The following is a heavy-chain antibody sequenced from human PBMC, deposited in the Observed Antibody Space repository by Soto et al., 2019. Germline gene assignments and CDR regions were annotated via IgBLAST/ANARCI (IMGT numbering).Heavy chain of an antibody. CDR3: ARRTEYCTNGVCYTFDY. CDR1: GYTFTSYY. J-gene: IGHJ4*02. D-gene: IGHD2-8*01. CDR2: ISPSGGST. V-gene: IGHV1-46*01. Sequence: ASVKVSCKASGYTFTSYYMHWVRQAPGQGLEWMGIISPSGGSTSYAQKFQGRVTMTRDTSTSTVYMELSSLRSEDTAVYYCARRTEYCTNGVCYTFDYWGQGTLVTVSS.